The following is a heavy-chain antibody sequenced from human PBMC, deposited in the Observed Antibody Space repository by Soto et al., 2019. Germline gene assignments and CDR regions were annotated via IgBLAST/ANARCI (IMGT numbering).Heavy chain of an antibody. V-gene: IGHV3-30*18. CDR1: GFTFSSYG. CDR3: ANEGGLSRSYYISSSYYFDY. J-gene: IGHJ4*02. Sequence: QVQLVESGGGGVQPGRSLRLSCVASGFTFSSYGMHWVRQAPGKGLEWVAIVSYDGSNTYYADSVKGRFTISRDNSKNALYLQMNRLRAEDTSVYYCANEGGLSRSYYISSSYYFDYWGQGTLVTVSS. D-gene: IGHD1-26*01. CDR2: VSYDGSNT.